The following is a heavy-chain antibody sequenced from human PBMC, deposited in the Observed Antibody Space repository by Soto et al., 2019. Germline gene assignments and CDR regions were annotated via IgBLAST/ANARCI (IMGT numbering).Heavy chain of an antibody. CDR1: GFTFGDYA. J-gene: IGHJ6*01. CDR2: IRSKAYDRTT. Sequence: GGSLRLSCTGSGFTFGDYAMSSVRRALVKVLEWVSSIRSKAYDRTTEWGESVRGRFTFSRDGSKRVAYLQMNSLKTEDTGVYWFTSGTRSYGMDVWGQGTTVTVSS. D-gene: IGHD6-13*01. CDR3: TSGTRSYGMDV. V-gene: IGHV3-49*04.